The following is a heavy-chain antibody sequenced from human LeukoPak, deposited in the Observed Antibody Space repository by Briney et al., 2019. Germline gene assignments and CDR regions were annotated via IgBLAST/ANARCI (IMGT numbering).Heavy chain of an antibody. Sequence: GGSLRLSCAASGFTFSSYAMSWVRQAPGKGLEWVSAISGSGGSTYYADSVKGRFTISRDNSKNTLYLQMNSLRAEDTAVYYCAKLPPECFLHDCVWFGENFDYWGQGTLVTVSS. V-gene: IGHV3-23*01. CDR2: ISGSGGST. J-gene: IGHJ4*02. CDR3: AKLPPECFLHDCVWFGENFDY. D-gene: IGHD3-10*01. CDR1: GFTFSSYA.